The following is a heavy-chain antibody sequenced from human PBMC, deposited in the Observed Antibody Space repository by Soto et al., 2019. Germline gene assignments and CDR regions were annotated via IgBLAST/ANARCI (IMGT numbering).Heavy chain of an antibody. D-gene: IGHD2-8*02. J-gene: IGHJ3*02. V-gene: IGHV5-51*01. CDR2: IFPGDSDT. Sequence: AESLKISCNGSGYNFANFWIGWVRQMPGKGLEWMGMIFPGDSDTKNSPSLEGQITMSVDKSDSSAYLQWRSLKASDTAIYYCAAGYSTGLDAFDIWGQGTMVTVSS. CDR1: GYNFANFW. CDR3: AAGYSTGLDAFDI.